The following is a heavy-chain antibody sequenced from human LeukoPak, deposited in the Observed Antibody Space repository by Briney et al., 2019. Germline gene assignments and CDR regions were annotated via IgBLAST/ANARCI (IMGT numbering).Heavy chain of an antibody. CDR2: INHSGST. CDR1: GGSLSGYY. V-gene: IGHV4-34*01. D-gene: IGHD2-2*01. CDR3: ARGLLWNRKYQLLANWFDP. Sequence: PSETLSLTCAVYGGSLSGYYWSWIRQPPGKGLEWIGEINHSGSTNYNPSLKSRVTISVDTSKNQFSLKLSSVTAADTAVYYCARGLLWNRKYQLLANWFDPWGQGTLVTVSS. J-gene: IGHJ5*02.